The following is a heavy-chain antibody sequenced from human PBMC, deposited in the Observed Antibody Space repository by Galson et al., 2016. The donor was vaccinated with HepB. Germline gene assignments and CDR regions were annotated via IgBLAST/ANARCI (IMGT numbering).Heavy chain of an antibody. CDR3: AREARVRVTDY. V-gene: IGHV3-11*01. D-gene: IGHD4-23*01. Sequence: SLRLSCAASGFTFNCYWMSWIRQAPGKGLEWLSYISSSGTTIYYADSVKGRFTISRDNAKNSLYLQMNSLRAEDTAVYYCAREARVRVTDYWGQGTLVTVSS. CDR2: ISSSGTTI. CDR1: GFTFNCYW. J-gene: IGHJ4*02.